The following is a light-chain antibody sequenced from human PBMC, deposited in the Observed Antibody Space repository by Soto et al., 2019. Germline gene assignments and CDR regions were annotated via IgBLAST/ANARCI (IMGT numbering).Light chain of an antibody. CDR2: TAS. J-gene: IGKJ2*01. V-gene: IGKV1-39*01. CDR1: QRIRTY. CDR3: QQTYSTVNN. Sequence: DIQVTQSPSSLSASVGDRVTITCRASQRIRTYLIWYQQQPGEPPKLLIQTASTLPGGVPSRGSGSGSGTDFTLTISSLHPEDFATYYCQQTYSTVNNFGQGTKLVIK.